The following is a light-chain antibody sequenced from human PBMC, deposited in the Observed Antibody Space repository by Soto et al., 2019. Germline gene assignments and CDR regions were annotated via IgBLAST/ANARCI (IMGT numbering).Light chain of an antibody. V-gene: IGKV3-20*01. CDR3: QQYGSSPT. CDR1: QSVRSSY. J-gene: IGKJ5*01. CDR2: GAS. Sequence: EIVLTQSPGTLSLSPGERATLSCRASQSVRSSYLAWYQQKPGQAPRLLMYGASSRATGTPDRFSGSGSGKDFTLTISRLEPEDFAVYYCQQYGSSPTFGQGTRLEI.